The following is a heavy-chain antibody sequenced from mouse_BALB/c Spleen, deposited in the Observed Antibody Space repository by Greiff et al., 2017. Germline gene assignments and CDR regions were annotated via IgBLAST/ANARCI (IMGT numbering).Heavy chain of an antibody. Sequence: VQLQQSGPELVKPGASVKIPCKASGYTFTDYNMDWVKQSHGKSLEWIGDINPNNGGTIYNQKFKGKATLTVDKSSSTAYMELRSLTSEDTAVYYCARWGGPSDWFAYWGQGTLVTVSA. CDR3: ARWGGPSDWFAY. J-gene: IGHJ3*01. D-gene: IGHD3-1*01. CDR2: INPNNGGT. V-gene: IGHV1-18*01. CDR1: GYTFTDYN.